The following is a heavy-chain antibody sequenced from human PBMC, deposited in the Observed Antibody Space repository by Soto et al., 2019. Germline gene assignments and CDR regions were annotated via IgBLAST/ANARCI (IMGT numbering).Heavy chain of an antibody. CDR3: ATGRISRGLDV. Sequence: PSETLSLTGSVSGGTISSYYWSWIRQPPGKGLEWIGYIYSRGTTSYNPSLKSRATILVDTSKNQFSLRLTSVTATDTAVYYCATGRISRGLDVWGQGTTVTV. J-gene: IGHJ6*02. V-gene: IGHV4-59*12. CDR1: GGTISSYY. CDR2: IYSRGTT.